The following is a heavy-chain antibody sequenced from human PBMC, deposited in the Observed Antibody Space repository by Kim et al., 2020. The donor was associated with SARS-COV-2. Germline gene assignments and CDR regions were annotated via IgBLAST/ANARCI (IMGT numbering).Heavy chain of an antibody. V-gene: IGHV3-23*01. CDR2: T. J-gene: IGHJ4*02. CDR3: ASKAVAVRFDY. Sequence: TYYPDTVKGRFTIHRDNSKNTLYLQMNSLRAEDTTVYYCASKAVAVRFDYWGQGTLVTVSS. D-gene: IGHD6-19*01.